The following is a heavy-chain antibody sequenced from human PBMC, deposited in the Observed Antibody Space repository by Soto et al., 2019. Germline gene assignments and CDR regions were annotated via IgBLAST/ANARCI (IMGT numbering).Heavy chain of an antibody. V-gene: IGHV4-34*01. D-gene: IGHD2-8*01. CDR1: GGSFRGYY. CDR2: INQRGST. J-gene: IGHJ6*02. Sequence: SETLSLTCAVYGGSFRGYYWSWIRQPPGKGLEWIGEINQRGSTNYKPSLKSRVTISVDTSKNQFSLKLSSVTAADTAVYYCARHGEVYGMDVWGQGTTVTVSS. CDR3: ARHGEVYGMDV.